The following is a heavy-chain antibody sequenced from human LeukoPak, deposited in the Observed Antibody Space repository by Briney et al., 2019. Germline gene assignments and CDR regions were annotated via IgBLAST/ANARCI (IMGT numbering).Heavy chain of an antibody. CDR2: ISGGSTSI. CDR1: GFTFTTYS. Sequence: GGSLRLSCEASGFTFTTYSMNWVRQAPGKGLEWVSSISGGSTSIYYADSVKGRFTISRDNAKNSLYLQMNSLRAEDTAVYYCARYIVGDTAMAHFDYWGQGTLVTVSS. J-gene: IGHJ4*02. V-gene: IGHV3-21*01. D-gene: IGHD5-18*01. CDR3: ARYIVGDTAMAHFDY.